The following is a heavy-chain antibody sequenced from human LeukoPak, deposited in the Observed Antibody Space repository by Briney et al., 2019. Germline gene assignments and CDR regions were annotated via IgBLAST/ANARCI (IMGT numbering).Heavy chain of an antibody. J-gene: IGHJ5*02. CDR3: AMQVGIYGDYNNWFDP. CDR2: VDYSGST. V-gene: IGHV4-59*08. D-gene: IGHD4-17*01. CDR1: GAPLNNYY. Sequence: PSQTLSLTCTVSGAPLNNYYWSWVRQPPGKELEWIGNVDYSGSTRYNPSLKSRATMSLDSSKNQFSLRLTSVTAADMAVYYCAMQVGIYGDYNNWFDPWGQGARVTVSS.